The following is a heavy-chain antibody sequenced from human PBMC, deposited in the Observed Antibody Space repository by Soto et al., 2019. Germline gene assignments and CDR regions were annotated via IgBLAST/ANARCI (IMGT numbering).Heavy chain of an antibody. CDR2: ISSSSSYI. CDR1: GFTFSSYS. J-gene: IGHJ3*02. V-gene: IGHV3-21*01. CDR3: AREEVAGLAFDI. Sequence: GGSLRLSCAASGFTFSSYSMNWVRQAPGKGLEWVSSISSSSSYIYYADSVKGRFTISRDNAKNSLYLQMNSLRAEDAAVYYCAREEVAGLAFDIWGQGTMVPVSS. D-gene: IGHD6-19*01.